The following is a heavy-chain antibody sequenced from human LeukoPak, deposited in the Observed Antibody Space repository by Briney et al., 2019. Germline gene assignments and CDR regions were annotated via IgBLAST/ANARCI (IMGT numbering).Heavy chain of an antibody. CDR3: AKLSLGYYYYYMDV. J-gene: IGHJ6*03. V-gene: IGHV3-74*01. Sequence: GGSLRLSCAASGFTFSNYWMHWVRQAPGKGLVYVSRINSDGSSANYADSVQGRFTISRDNSKNTLYLQMNSLRAEDTAVYYCAKLSLGYYYYYMDVWGKGTTVTVSS. D-gene: IGHD3-10*01. CDR1: GFTFSNYW. CDR2: INSDGSSA.